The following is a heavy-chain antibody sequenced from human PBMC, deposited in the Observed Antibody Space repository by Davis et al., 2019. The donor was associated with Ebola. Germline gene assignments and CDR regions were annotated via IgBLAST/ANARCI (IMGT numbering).Heavy chain of an antibody. D-gene: IGHD6-13*01. Sequence: MPSETLSLTCTVYGGSISSYYWSWIRQPPGKGLEWIGYIYYSGSTNYNPSLKSRVTISVDTSKNQFSLKLSSVTAADTAVYYCARSSSCFDYWGQGTLVTVSS. CDR3: ARSSSCFDY. V-gene: IGHV4-59*01. CDR1: GGSISSYY. CDR2: IYYSGST. J-gene: IGHJ4*02.